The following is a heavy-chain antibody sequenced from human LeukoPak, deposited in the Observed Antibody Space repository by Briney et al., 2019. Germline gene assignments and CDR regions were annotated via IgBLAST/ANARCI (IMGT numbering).Heavy chain of an antibody. J-gene: IGHJ6*03. Sequence: GASVKVSCKASGGTFRSYTISWVRQAPGQGLEWMGGIIPIFGTANYAQKFQGRVTITTDESTSTAYMELSSLRSEDTAVYYCASGHSGSYFPSRQVLQYYMDVWGKGTTVTVSS. V-gene: IGHV1-69*05. CDR3: ASGHSGSYFPSRQVLQYYMDV. D-gene: IGHD1-26*01. CDR1: GGTFRSYT. CDR2: IIPIFGTA.